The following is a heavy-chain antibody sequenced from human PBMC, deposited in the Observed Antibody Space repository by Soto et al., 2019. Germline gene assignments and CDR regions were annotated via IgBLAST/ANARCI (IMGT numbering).Heavy chain of an antibody. CDR2: ISSTSSYI. D-gene: IGHD2-2*01. CDR1: GFTFSSDS. J-gene: IGHJ4*02. CDR3: ARGYCSSTSCYLFDD. Sequence: PGGSLRLSCAASGFTFSSDSMTWVRQAPGNVLEWVSSISSTSSYIYYADSVKGRFTISRDNAKNSLYLQMNSLRAEDTAVYYFARGYCSSTSCYLFDDWGQGT. V-gene: IGHV3-21*01.